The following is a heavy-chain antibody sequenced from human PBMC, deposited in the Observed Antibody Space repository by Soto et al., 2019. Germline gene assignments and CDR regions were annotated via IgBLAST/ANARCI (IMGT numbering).Heavy chain of an antibody. D-gene: IGHD5-12*01. CDR2: IYWDDDK. Sequence: QITLKESGPTLVKPTQTLTLTCTFSGFSLSTSGVGVGWIRQPPGKALEWLALIYWDDDKRYSPSLKSRLTTTKNTPKTPVVLTLPNMDPVDTATYYCAPRRYTGYDLGAFDYWGQGTPVTVSS. CDR1: GFSLSTSGVG. V-gene: IGHV2-5*02. CDR3: APRRYTGYDLGAFDY. J-gene: IGHJ4*02.